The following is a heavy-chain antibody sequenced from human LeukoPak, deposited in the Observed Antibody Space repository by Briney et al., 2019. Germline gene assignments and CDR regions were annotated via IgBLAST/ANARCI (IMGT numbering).Heavy chain of an antibody. V-gene: IGHV3-23*01. CDR2: ISGSGSNT. CDR3: AKGVQVVVAASFDY. Sequence: GGSLRLSCAASGFTFTTYGMIWVRQAPGKGLEWVLDISGSGSNTYYADSVKGRFTISRDNSKNTLYLQMNSLRAEDTAVYYCAKGVQVVVAASFDYWGQGTLVTVSS. J-gene: IGHJ4*02. CDR1: GFTFTTYG. D-gene: IGHD2-15*01.